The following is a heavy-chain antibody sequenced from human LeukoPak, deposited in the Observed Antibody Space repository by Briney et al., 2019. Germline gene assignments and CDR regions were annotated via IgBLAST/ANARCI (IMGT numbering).Heavy chain of an antibody. CDR2: IYYSGST. J-gene: IGHJ4*02. V-gene: IGHV4-39*07. Sequence: SETLSLTCTVSGGSISSSSYYWGWIRQPPGKGLEWIGSIYYSGSTYYNPSLKSRVTMSVDTSKNQFSLNLSSVTAADTAVYYCARDVVAAAGSWDYWGQGTLVTVSS. CDR1: GGSISSSSYY. CDR3: ARDVVAAAGSWDY. D-gene: IGHD6-13*01.